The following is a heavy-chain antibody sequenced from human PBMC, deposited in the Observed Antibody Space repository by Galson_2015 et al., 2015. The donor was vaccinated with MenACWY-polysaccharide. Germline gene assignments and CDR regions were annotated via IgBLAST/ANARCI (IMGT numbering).Heavy chain of an antibody. CDR2: IKQDGSEN. J-gene: IGHJ5*02. CDR1: GFTFSGYW. V-gene: IGHV3-7*04. Sequence: SLRLSCAASGFTFSGYWMSWVRQAPGKGLEWVANIKQDGSENYYVDSEKGRITISRDNAKNSLYLQMNSLRAEDTAVYYCARGQKTLGPWGQGTLVTVSS. CDR3: ARGQKTLGP.